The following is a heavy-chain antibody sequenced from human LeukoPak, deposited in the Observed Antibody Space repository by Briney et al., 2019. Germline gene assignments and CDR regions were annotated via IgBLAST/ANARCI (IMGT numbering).Heavy chain of an antibody. CDR2: IHYSGST. CDR1: GGSMNTYF. Sequence: SETLSLTCTVSGGSMNTYFWSWIRQPPGKGLEWIGHIHYSGSTTYNPSLKSRITISVDVSKNQFSLKLSSVTAADTAVYYCARHKTGGTYPLDYWGQGTLVTVSS. J-gene: IGHJ4*02. D-gene: IGHD1-26*01. CDR3: ARHKTGGTYPLDY. V-gene: IGHV4-59*08.